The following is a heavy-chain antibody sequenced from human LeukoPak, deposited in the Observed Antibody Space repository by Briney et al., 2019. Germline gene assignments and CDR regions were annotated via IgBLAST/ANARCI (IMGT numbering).Heavy chain of an antibody. CDR2: INWNGVSI. V-gene: IGHV3-20*04. CDR1: GFTFDDHG. D-gene: IGHD2-2*01. Sequence: RPGGSLRLSCAASGFTFDDHGMTWVRHVPGKGLEWGSGINWNGVSIGYADSVKGRFTIPRDNAKKSLFLQLNSLRAEDTAFYYCARDMYCTSTSCSGFDYWGQGTLVTVSS. CDR3: ARDMYCTSTSCSGFDY. J-gene: IGHJ4*02.